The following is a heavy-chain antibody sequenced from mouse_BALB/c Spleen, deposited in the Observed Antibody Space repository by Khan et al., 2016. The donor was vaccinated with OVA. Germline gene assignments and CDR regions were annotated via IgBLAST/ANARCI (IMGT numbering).Heavy chain of an antibody. J-gene: IGHJ4*01. V-gene: IGHV2-6-1*01. CDR3: ARQPYYHYYIIDY. Sequence: QVQLKQSGPGLVAPSQSLSITCTISGFSLTNYGVHWVRQPPGKGLEWLVVIWSDGSTTYNSALKSRLSISKDNSKSQVFLKMNSLQTDDTAVYYCARQPYYHYYIIDYWGQGTSVTVSS. D-gene: IGHD2-10*01. CDR1: GFSLTNYG. CDR2: IWSDGST.